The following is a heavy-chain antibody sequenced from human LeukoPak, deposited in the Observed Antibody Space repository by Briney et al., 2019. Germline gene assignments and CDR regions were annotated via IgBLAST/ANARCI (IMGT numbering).Heavy chain of an antibody. Sequence: GGSLRLSCAASGFTFSGFWMHWVRQAPGKGLVWVSCISFDGSDATYADSVKGRFTISRDNAKNTLHLQMDSLTVEDTAVYHCAVSNWMDPWGQGILVTVSS. V-gene: IGHV3-74*01. J-gene: IGHJ5*02. CDR1: GFTFSGFW. CDR3: AVSNWMDP. CDR2: ISFDGSDA.